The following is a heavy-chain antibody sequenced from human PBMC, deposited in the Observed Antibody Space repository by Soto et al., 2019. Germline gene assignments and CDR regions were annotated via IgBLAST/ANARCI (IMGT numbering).Heavy chain of an antibody. V-gene: IGHV3-21*01. Sequence: PGGCLRLSCAASGFTFSSYSMNWVRQAPGKGLEWVSSISSSSSYIYYADSVKGRFTISRDSAKNSLYLQMNSLRAEDTAVYYCARDPDSSWTFDYWGQGTLVTVSS. CDR2: ISSSSSYI. D-gene: IGHD6-13*01. CDR3: ARDPDSSWTFDY. J-gene: IGHJ4*02. CDR1: GFTFSSYS.